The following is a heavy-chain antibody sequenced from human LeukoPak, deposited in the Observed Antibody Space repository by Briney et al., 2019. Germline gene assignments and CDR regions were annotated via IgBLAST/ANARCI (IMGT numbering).Heavy chain of an antibody. CDR2: ISGSDDST. V-gene: IGHV3-23*01. CDR3: AKDIFDY. J-gene: IGHJ4*02. Sequence: PGGSLRLSCAASGFTFSNYAMSWVRQAPGKGLEWVSGISGSDDSTYYADSVKGRFTISRDDSKNTLYLQMNSLRAEDTAVYYCAKDIFDYWGQRTLVTVSS. CDR1: GFTFSNYA.